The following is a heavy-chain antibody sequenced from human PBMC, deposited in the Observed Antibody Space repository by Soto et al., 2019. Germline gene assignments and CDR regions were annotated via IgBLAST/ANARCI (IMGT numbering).Heavy chain of an antibody. J-gene: IGHJ6*02. D-gene: IGHD3-10*01. CDR3: AIESGHTIGMDV. CDR2: FIPIFGTA. V-gene: IGHV1-69*01. CDR1: GGTFSSFV. Sequence: QVLLVQSGAEVKKPGSSVRVSCKASGGTFSSFVISWVRQAPGQGLAWMGRFIPIFGTANYAQKFQGRVTITADESTSTAYMELSSLRSEDTAVYYCAIESGHTIGMDVWGQGTTVTVSS.